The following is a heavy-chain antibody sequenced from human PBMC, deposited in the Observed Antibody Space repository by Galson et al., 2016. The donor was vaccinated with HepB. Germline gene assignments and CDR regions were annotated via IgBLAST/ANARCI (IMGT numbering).Heavy chain of an antibody. CDR3: ARGGWGSWGYFDL. CDR2: ISAHNGDT. V-gene: IGHV1-18*04. Sequence: SVKVSCKASGYSFSYYGITWVRQAPGQGPEWMAWISAHNGDTSYAQKFQDRVTLTTDTSASTAYMELRSLDFNDTAVYYCARGGWGSWGYFDLWGRGTRVTVSS. D-gene: IGHD7-27*01. J-gene: IGHJ2*01. CDR1: GYSFSYYG.